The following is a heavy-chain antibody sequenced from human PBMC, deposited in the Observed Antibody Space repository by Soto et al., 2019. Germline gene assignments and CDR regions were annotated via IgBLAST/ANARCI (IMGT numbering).Heavy chain of an antibody. CDR3: ARPSNSSLESSYYDDVDD. CDR2: IIPIFGTT. J-gene: IGHJ6*02. V-gene: IGHV1-69*14. CDR1: GGTFSSYA. Sequence: QVQLVQSGAEVKKPGSSVTVSCKASGGTFSSYAVSWVRQAPGQGLEWMGGIIPIFGTTNYPLKFQGRVSITADKYTNTAYMGLRRRTSKDTAVYYCARPSNSSLESSYYDDVDDWGQGTTVIVSS. D-gene: IGHD6-13*01.